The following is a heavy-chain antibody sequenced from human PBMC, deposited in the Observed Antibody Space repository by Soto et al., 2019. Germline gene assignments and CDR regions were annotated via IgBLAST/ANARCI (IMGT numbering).Heavy chain of an antibody. Sequence: GGSLRLSCAASGFTFSSYAMSWVRQAPGKGLEWVSAISGSGGSTYYADSVKGRFTISRDNSKNTLYLQMNSLRAEDTAVYYCAKNRHRHTQNVLLWFGELLSWGQGTLVTVSS. J-gene: IGHJ5*02. V-gene: IGHV3-23*01. D-gene: IGHD3-10*01. CDR2: ISGSGGST. CDR1: GFTFSSYA. CDR3: AKNRHRHTQNVLLWFGELLS.